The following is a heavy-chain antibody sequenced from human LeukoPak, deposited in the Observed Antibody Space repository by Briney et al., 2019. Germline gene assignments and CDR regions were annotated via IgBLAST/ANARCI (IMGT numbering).Heavy chain of an antibody. V-gene: IGHV1-46*01. CDR1: GYTFTSYY. J-gene: IGHJ4*02. CDR3: ARSYGSGAHLFDY. CDR2: INPSGGST. D-gene: IGHD3-10*01. Sequence: ASVKVSCKASGYTFTSYYMHWVRQAPGQGLEWMGIINPSGGSTSYAQKFQGRVTMTRNTSISTAYMELSSLRSEDTAVYYCARSYGSGAHLFDYWGQGTLVTVSS.